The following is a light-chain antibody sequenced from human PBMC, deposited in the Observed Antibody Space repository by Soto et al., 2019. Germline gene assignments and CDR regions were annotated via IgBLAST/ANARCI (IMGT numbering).Light chain of an antibody. CDR3: QPYGTSPRT. Sequence: EIVLTQSPGTLSLSPGERATLSCRASQSVRSSYLAWYQQKLGQAPRLLIYGVSNRATGIPDRFSGSGSGTDFTLTISGLESEDFAVYYCQPYGTSPRTFGQGTKVEIK. J-gene: IGKJ1*01. CDR1: QSVRSSY. V-gene: IGKV3-20*01. CDR2: GVS.